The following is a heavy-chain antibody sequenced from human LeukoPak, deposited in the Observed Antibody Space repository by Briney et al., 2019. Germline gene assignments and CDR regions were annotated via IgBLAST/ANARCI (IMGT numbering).Heavy chain of an antibody. Sequence: KPSETLSLTCSVSGGSISDYYWSWIRQPPGKRLEWIGHIYYSGSTNYNPSLKSRVTISVDTSKNQFSLKLSSVTAADTAVYYCASRSSIWSGYQDTLYYFDSWGQGTLVTVSS. CDR2: IYYSGST. CDR1: GGSISDYY. D-gene: IGHD3-3*01. J-gene: IGHJ4*02. V-gene: IGHV4-59*01. CDR3: ASRSSIWSGYQDTLYYFDS.